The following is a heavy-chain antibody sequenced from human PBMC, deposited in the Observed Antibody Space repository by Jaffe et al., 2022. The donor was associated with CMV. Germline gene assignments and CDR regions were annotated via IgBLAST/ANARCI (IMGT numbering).Heavy chain of an antibody. D-gene: IGHD2-21*02. CDR3: AKEASCGGDCSLGYFHH. V-gene: IGHV3-23*01. CDR2: ISASGHST. CDR1: GFTFNNYA. Sequence: EVQLLESGGGLVQPGGSLRLSCAASGFTFNNYAMNWVRQAPGKGLDWVSGISASGHSTYYADSVKGRFTISRDNSKNTLYLQMNSLRAEDTAVYYCAKEASCGGDCSLGYFHHWGQGTLVTVSS. J-gene: IGHJ1*01.